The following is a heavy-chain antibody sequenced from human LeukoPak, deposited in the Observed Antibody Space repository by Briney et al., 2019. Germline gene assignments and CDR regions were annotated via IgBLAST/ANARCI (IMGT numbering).Heavy chain of an antibody. CDR1: GGSISSSNYF. D-gene: IGHD1-20*01. CDR2: IFYSAST. J-gene: IGHJ4*02. Sequence: SETLSLTCSVSGGSISSSNYFWGWIRQPPGQGVEWIGSIFYSASTYYNPSLKGRVTISVDTSKNQFSLKLSSVTATDTAVYYCASVDYNWNYFHFWGQGTLVTVSS. CDR3: ASVDYNWNYFHF. V-gene: IGHV4-39*01.